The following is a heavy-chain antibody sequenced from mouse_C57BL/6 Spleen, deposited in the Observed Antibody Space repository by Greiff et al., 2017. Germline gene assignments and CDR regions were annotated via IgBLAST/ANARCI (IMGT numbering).Heavy chain of an antibody. Sequence: QVQLKESGPELVKPGASVKISCKASSYAFSSSWMNWVKQRPGKGLEWIGRIYPGDGDTNYNGKFKGKATLTADKSSSTAYMQLSSLTSEDSAVYFCASNLYFDYWGQGTTLTVSS. CDR1: SYAFSSSW. CDR2: IYPGDGDT. CDR3: ASNLYFDY. J-gene: IGHJ2*01. V-gene: IGHV1-82*01. D-gene: IGHD4-1*01.